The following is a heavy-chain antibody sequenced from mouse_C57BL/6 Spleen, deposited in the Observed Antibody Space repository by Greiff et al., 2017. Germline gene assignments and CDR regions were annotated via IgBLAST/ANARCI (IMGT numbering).Heavy chain of an antibody. CDR3: ARRGELMGFAY. CDR1: GYAFSSYW. Sequence: QVQLKQSGAELVKPGASVKISCKASGYAFSSYWMNWVKQRPGKGLEWIGQIYPGDGDTNYNGKFKGKATLTADKSSSTAYMQLSSLTSEDSAVYFCARRGELMGFAYWGQGTLVTVSA. D-gene: IGHD1-3*01. CDR2: IYPGDGDT. V-gene: IGHV1-80*01. J-gene: IGHJ3*01.